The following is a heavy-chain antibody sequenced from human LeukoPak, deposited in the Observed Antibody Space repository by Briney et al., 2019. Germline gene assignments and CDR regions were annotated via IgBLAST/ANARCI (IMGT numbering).Heavy chain of an antibody. CDR2: ISSSGSTI. J-gene: IGHJ4*02. CDR3: ARDRAPRTIFGVVIMFDC. V-gene: IGHV3-48*03. Sequence: QPGGSLRLXCAASGFTFSSYEMNWVRQAPGKGLEWVSYISSSGSTIYYADSVKGRFTISRDNAKNSLYLQMNSLRAEDTAVYYCARDRAPRTIFGVVIMFDCWGQGTLVTVSS. CDR1: GFTFSSYE. D-gene: IGHD3-3*01.